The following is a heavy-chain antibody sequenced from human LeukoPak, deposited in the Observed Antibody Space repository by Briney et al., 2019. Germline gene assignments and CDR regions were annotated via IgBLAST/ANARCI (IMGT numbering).Heavy chain of an antibody. D-gene: IGHD5-12*01. V-gene: IGHV3-33*01. CDR1: GFTFSSYG. J-gene: IGHJ4*02. CDR2: IWYDGSNK. CDR3: ARGIVATIGGDY. Sequence: GGSLRLSCAASGFTFSSYGMHWVRQAPGKGLEWVAVIWYDGSNKYYADSVKGRFTISRDNSKNTLYLQMNSLRAEDTAVYYCARGIVATIGGDYWGQGTLVTVSS.